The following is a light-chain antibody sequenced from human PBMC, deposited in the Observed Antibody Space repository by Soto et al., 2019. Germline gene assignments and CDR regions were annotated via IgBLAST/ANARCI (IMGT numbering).Light chain of an antibody. J-gene: IGKJ5*01. CDR1: QSVSNNY. CDR3: QQYGSSSEIT. Sequence: EIVLTQSPGTLSLSPGERATLSCRASQSVSNNYLAWYQQKPGQAPRLLIYGASSRATGFPDRFSGSGSGTDFTLTISGLEPEDSAVYYCQQYGSSSEITFGQGTRLEIK. CDR2: GAS. V-gene: IGKV3-20*01.